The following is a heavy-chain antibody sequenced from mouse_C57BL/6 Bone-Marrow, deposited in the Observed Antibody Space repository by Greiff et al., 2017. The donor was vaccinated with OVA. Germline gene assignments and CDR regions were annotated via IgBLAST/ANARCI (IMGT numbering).Heavy chain of an antibody. CDR3: ASQRVRRGRSYAMDY. D-gene: IGHD2-14*01. CDR1: GYTFTSYW. Sequence: VQLQQPGAELVMPGASVKLSCKASGYTFTSYWMHWVKQRPGQGLEWIGEIDPSDSYTNYNQTFKDKFTLTVDKSSSHAYMQLSSLTTEDTAVYYCASQRVRRGRSYAMDYWGQGTSVTVSS. J-gene: IGHJ4*01. CDR2: IDPSDSYT. V-gene: IGHV1-69*01.